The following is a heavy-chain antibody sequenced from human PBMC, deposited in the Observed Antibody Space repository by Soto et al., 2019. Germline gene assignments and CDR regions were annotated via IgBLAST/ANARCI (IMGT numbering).Heavy chain of an antibody. Sequence: EVQLVESGGGLVQPGGSLRLSCAASGFTFSSYSMNWVRQAPGKGLEWVSYISSSSSTIYYADSVKGRFTISRDNAKNSLYLQMNSLRAEDTAVYYCAREGYYDILTGFLNPFEYWGQGTLVTVSS. V-gene: IGHV3-48*01. J-gene: IGHJ4*02. CDR1: GFTFSSYS. CDR2: ISSSSSTI. D-gene: IGHD3-9*01. CDR3: AREGYYDILTGFLNPFEY.